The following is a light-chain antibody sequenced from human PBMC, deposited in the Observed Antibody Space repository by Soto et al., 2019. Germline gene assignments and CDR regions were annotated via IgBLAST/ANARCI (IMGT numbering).Light chain of an antibody. J-gene: IGKJ3*01. CDR3: QQSNSYSQFA. Sequence: DIQMTQSPSTLSASVGDRVTITCRASQSMKNWLAWYQQKPGEAPKLLIYKASTLESGVPSRFSGSESGTEFTLTISCLQPDDVAPYYCQQSNSYSQFAFGPGTNVDIK. CDR2: KAS. V-gene: IGKV1-5*03. CDR1: QSMKNW.